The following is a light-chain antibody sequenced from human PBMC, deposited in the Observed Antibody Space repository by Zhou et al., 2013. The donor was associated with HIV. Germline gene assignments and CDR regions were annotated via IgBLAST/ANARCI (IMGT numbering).Light chain of an antibody. CDR2: AAS. CDR3: QQSYSIPQT. Sequence: DIQMTQSPSSLSASVGDRVTITCRSSQSISNSLSWYQQKPGKAPKFLIYAASSLQSGVPSRFSGSGSGTDFTLTISSLQPEDFATYYCQQSYSIPQTFGQGTKVEIK. V-gene: IGKV1-39*01. J-gene: IGKJ1*01. CDR1: QSISNS.